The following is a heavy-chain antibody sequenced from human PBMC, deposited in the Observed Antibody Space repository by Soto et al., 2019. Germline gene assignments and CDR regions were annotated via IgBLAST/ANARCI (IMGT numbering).Heavy chain of an antibody. CDR2: ISSSSSTI. V-gene: IGHV3-48*02. J-gene: IGHJ2*01. CDR3: ARARFGPMFRGLTRSSWYFDL. CDR1: GFTFSSYS. Sequence: LSLSCAASGFTFSSYSMNWVRQAPGKGLERVSYISSSSSTIYYADSVKGRFTISRDNAKNSLYLQMNSLRDEDTAVYYCARARFGPMFRGLTRSSWYFDLWGRGTLVTVSS. D-gene: IGHD3-10*01.